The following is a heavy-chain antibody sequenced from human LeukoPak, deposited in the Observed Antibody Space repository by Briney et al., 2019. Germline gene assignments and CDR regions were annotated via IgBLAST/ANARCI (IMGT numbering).Heavy chain of an antibody. CDR1: GFTFSGSA. Sequence: PGGSLRLSCAASGFTFSGSAMHWVRQASGKGLEWVGRIRSKANSYATVYAASVKGRFTISRDDSKNTAYLQMNSLKTEDTAVYYCTRKVGPAAFDIWGQGTMVTVSS. CDR3: TRKVGPAAFDI. CDR2: IRSKANSYAT. V-gene: IGHV3-73*01. J-gene: IGHJ3*02. D-gene: IGHD1-26*01.